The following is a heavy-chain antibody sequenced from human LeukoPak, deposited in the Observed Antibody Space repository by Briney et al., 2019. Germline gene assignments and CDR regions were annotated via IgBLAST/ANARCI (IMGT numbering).Heavy chain of an antibody. V-gene: IGHV3-7*03. CDR2: IKQDGSVK. CDR3: VRDQHYDSSGFRLGY. CDR1: GFMFSSYW. D-gene: IGHD3-22*01. J-gene: IGHJ4*02. Sequence: AGGSLRLSCAASGFMFSSYWMSWVRQAPGKGLEWVANIKQDGSVKYYVDFVKGRFTISRDNAKNSLYLQMNSLRAEDAAVYYCVRDQHYDSSGFRLGYWGQGTLVTASS.